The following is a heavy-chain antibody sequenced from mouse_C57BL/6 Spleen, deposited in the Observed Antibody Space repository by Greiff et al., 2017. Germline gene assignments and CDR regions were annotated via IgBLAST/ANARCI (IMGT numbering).Heavy chain of an antibody. CDR1: GYTFTSYW. CDR3: ARGTVVASFDY. Sequence: QVQLKQPGAELVKPGASVKMSCKASGYTFTSYWITWVKQRPGQGLEWIGDIYPGSGSTNYNEKFKSKATLTVDTSSSTAYMQLSSLTSADSAVYYCARGTVVASFDYWGKGTTLTVSS. D-gene: IGHD1-1*01. CDR2: IYPGSGST. V-gene: IGHV1-55*01. J-gene: IGHJ2*01.